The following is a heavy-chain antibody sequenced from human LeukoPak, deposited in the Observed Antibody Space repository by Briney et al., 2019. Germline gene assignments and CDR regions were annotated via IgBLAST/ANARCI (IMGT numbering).Heavy chain of an antibody. CDR2: FDPEDGET. CDR3: ATAHCSSTSCYISLDY. Sequence: GASVKVSCKVSGYTLTELSMHWVRQAPGKGLEWMGGFDPEDGETIYAQKFQGRVTMTEDTSTDTAYMELSSLRSEDTAVYYCATAHCSSTSCYISLDYWGQGTLVTVSS. V-gene: IGHV1-24*01. CDR1: GYTLTELS. D-gene: IGHD2-2*02. J-gene: IGHJ4*02.